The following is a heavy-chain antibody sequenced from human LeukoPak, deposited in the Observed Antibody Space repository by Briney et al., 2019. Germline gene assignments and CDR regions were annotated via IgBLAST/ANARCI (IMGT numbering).Heavy chain of an antibody. V-gene: IGHV4-39*07. J-gene: IGHJ4*02. D-gene: IGHD5-24*01. CDR1: GGSISSSSYY. Sequence: TSETLSLTCTVSGGSISSSSYYWGWIRQPPGKGLEWIGSIYYSGSTYYNPSLKSRVSISVDTSKNQFSLKLSSVTAADTAVYYCARVDYNYYFDYWGQGTLVTVSS. CDR2: IYYSGST. CDR3: ARVDYNYYFDY.